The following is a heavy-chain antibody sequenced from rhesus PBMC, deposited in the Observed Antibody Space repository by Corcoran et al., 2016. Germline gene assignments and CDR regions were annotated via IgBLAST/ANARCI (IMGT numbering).Heavy chain of an antibody. CDR2: ISCSVGNR. Sequence: QVQLQESGPGLVKPSETLSLTCAVSGYSISSNYYWSWIRPSPGKGLEWIGGISCSVGNRDLNPSLKRRVTLSVDTSNNQFSVKLISVTAADTATYYCAKGSSGSYVEYFEFWGQGALVTVSS. D-gene: IGHD6-25*01. V-gene: IGHV4S14*01. J-gene: IGHJ1*01. CDR3: AKGSSGSYVEYFEF. CDR1: GYSISSNYY.